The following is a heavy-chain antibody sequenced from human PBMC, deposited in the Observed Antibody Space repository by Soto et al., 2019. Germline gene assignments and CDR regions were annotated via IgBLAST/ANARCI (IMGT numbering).Heavy chain of an antibody. CDR2: ISDSGGST. J-gene: IGHJ4*02. V-gene: IGHV3-23*01. CDR1: GFTFSSYA. CDR3: AKDKDIVLVPAAVYFDY. Sequence: GGSLRLSCAASGFTFSSYAMTWVRLAPGKGLEWVSGISDSGGSTYYADSVRGRFTISRDNSKNTVFLQMSSLRAEDTAVYYCAKDKDIVLVPAAVYFDYWGQGTLVT. D-gene: IGHD2-2*01.